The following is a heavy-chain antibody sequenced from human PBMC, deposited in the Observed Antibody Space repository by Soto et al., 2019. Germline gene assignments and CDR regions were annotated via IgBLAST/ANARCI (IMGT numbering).Heavy chain of an antibody. CDR2: SDHSGNT. D-gene: IGHD6-13*01. CDR3: ARDQGIASSGPFDY. Sequence: QVQLQESGPGLVKPSETLSLTCTVSGDSISNYYWSWIRQAPGKGLEWIGLSDHSGNTNYNPSLKSRVTMSIDTSKSQFSMKLNSVTDADTAVYYCARDQGIASSGPFDYWGPGTLVTVSS. V-gene: IGHV4-59*01. J-gene: IGHJ4*02. CDR1: GDSISNYY.